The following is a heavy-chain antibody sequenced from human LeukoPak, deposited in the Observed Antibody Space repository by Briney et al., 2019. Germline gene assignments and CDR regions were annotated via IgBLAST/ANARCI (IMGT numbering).Heavy chain of an antibody. CDR3: TRDLNSGGSC. CDR2: IHSGGNT. J-gene: IGHJ4*02. CDR1: GFTVSSSY. Sequence: GGSLRLSCAASGFTVSSSYMSWVRQAPGKGLEWVSVIHSGGNTYYADSVKGRFTISRDNSKNTLYLQMNSLRAEDTAVYYCTRDLNSGGSCWGQGTLVTVSS. V-gene: IGHV3-53*01. D-gene: IGHD2-15*01.